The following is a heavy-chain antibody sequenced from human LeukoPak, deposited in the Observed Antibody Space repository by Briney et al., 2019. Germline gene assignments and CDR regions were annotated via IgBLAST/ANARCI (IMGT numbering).Heavy chain of an antibody. CDR1: GFTLTSYT. CDR3: ATSGSYRFDY. D-gene: IGHD1-26*01. CDR2: ITSSSSTI. J-gene: IGHJ4*02. Sequence: GGSLRLSCAASGFTLTSYTMNWVRQAPGKGLEWVSYITSSSSTIYYADSVKGRFTISRDNAKNSLYLQMNSLRVEDTAIYYCATSGSYRFDYWGQGTLVTVSS. V-gene: IGHV3-48*01.